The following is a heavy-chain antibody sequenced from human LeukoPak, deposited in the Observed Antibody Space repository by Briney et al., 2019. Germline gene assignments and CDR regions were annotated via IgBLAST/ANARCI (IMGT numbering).Heavy chain of an antibody. CDR2: IKGDGSET. J-gene: IGHJ4*02. CDR3: ARHLAGDSLYRHFDY. CDR1: AITFSNSW. Sequence: PGGSLRLSCTASAITFSNSWMTWVRQAPGKGLEWVANIKGDGSETNYVDSVKGRFTISRDNAKNSLFLQMNSLRGEDTAIYYCARHLAGDSLYRHFDYWGQGTLVTASS. V-gene: IGHV3-7*04. D-gene: IGHD5/OR15-5a*01.